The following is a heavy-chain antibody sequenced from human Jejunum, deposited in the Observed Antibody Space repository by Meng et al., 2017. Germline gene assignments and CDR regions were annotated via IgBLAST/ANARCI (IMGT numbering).Heavy chain of an antibody. CDR2: VRLSDGST. V-gene: IGHV3-23*01. CDR3: AKKKYSSPSEGEFDY. D-gene: IGHD6-19*01. CDR1: GFTFRRYV. Sequence: GGSLRLSCAASGFTFRRYVMSWVRQAPGKGLEWVSSVRLSDGSTFYADSVKGRFTISRDDSKNTLFMQMNSLTAEDTALYYCAKKKYSSPSEGEFDYWGQGTLVTVSS. J-gene: IGHJ4*02.